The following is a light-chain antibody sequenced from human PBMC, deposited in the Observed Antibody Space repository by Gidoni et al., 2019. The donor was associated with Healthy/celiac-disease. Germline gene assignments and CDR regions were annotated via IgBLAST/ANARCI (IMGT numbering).Light chain of an antibody. CDR3: QVWDSSSDLLV. CDR2: YDS. J-gene: IGLJ2*01. V-gene: IGLV3-21*04. CDR1: NSGSKS. Sequence: SYVLTQPPSVSVAPGKTARITCGGNNSGSKSVHWYQQKPGQAPVLVIYYDSDRPSGTPERFSGSNSGNTATLTISRVEAGDEADYYCQVWDSSSDLLVFGGGTKLTVL.